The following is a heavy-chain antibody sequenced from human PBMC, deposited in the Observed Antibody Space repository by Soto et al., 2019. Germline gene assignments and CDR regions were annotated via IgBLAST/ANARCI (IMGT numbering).Heavy chain of an antibody. CDR2: IYYSGST. V-gene: IGHV4-31*03. CDR3: AISEIVVVPAAIFDP. CDR1: GGSISSGGYY. D-gene: IGHD2-2*02. J-gene: IGHJ5*02. Sequence: SETLSLTCTVSGGSISSGGYYWSWIRQHPGKGLEWIGYIYYSGSTYYNPSLKSRVTISVDTSKNQFSLKLSSVTAADTAVYYCAISEIVVVPAAIFDPWGKGTLGTVSS.